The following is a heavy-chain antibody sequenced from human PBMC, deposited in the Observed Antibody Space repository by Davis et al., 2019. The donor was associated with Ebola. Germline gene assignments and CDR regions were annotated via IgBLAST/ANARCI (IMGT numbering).Heavy chain of an antibody. J-gene: IGHJ4*02. Sequence: GGSLRLSCAASGFIFSSYVMSWVRQAPGKGLEWVSAISGSGGSTYYADSVKGRFTISRDNSKNTLYLQMNSLRAEDTAVYYCAKFSIAAFGPFDYWGQGTLVTVSS. V-gene: IGHV3-23*01. CDR2: ISGSGGST. CDR1: GFIFSSYV. D-gene: IGHD6-13*01. CDR3: AKFSIAAFGPFDY.